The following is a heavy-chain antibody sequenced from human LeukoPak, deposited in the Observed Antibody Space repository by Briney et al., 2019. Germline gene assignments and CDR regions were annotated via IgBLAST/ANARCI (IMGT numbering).Heavy chain of an antibody. CDR1: ADSISPYY. D-gene: IGHD6-13*01. CDR3: AREYSSFEY. Sequence: PSETLSLTCTVSADSISPYYWHWIRQPPGKGLEWIGYINYSGTTHYNPSLKSRVTISVDTSNKQLFLRLRSMTAADTAVYYCAREYSSFEYWGQGTLVTVSS. V-gene: IGHV4-59*01. J-gene: IGHJ4*02. CDR2: INYSGTT.